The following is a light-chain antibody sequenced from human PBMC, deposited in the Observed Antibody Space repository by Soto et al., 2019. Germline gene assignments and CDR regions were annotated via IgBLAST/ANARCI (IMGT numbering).Light chain of an antibody. J-gene: IGKJ4*01. Sequence: EIVLTQSPATLSLSPGERGTLTCRASQSVSSYLAWFQQKPGQAPRLLIYDASNRATGIPARFSGSGSGTDFTLIINSLEPEDFAVYYCQQRSSWPLTFGGGTKVEIK. V-gene: IGKV3-11*01. CDR1: QSVSSY. CDR3: QQRSSWPLT. CDR2: DAS.